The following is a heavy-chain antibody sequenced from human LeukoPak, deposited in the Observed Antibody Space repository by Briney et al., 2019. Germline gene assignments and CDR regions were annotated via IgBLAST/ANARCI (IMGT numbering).Heavy chain of an antibody. CDR2: INHSGST. Sequence: SETLSLTCAVYGGSFSGYYWSWIRQPPGKGLEWIGEINHSGSTNYNPSLKSRVTISVDTSKNQFSLKLSSVTAADTAVYYCATGRGAAAGTAPNFDYWGQGTLVTVSS. J-gene: IGHJ4*02. CDR3: ATGRGAAAGTAPNFDY. V-gene: IGHV4-34*01. CDR1: GGSFSGYY. D-gene: IGHD6-13*01.